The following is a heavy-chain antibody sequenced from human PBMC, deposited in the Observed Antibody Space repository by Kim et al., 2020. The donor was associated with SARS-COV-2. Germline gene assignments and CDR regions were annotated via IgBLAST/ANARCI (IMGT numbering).Heavy chain of an antibody. CDR3: ARSAMVRGVIMDDY. D-gene: IGHD3-10*01. J-gene: IGHJ4*02. Sequence: PSLKSRVTISVDTSKNQFSLKLSSVTAADTAVYYCARSAMVRGVIMDDYWGQGTLVTVSS. V-gene: IGHV4-31*02.